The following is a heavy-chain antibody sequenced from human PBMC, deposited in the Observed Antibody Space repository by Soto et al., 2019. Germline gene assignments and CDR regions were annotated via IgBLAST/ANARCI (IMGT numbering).Heavy chain of an antibody. CDR2: IYYSGST. Sequence: SETLSLTCTVSGGSISSSSYYWGWIRQPPGKGLEWIGSIYYSGSTYYNPSLKSRVTISVDTSKNQFSLKLSSVTAADTAVYYCARHEGRPNKRAHIVVVPAASAHTFDYWGQGTLVTVSS. CDR1: GGSISSSSYY. J-gene: IGHJ4*02. CDR3: ARHEGRPNKRAHIVVVPAASAHTFDY. D-gene: IGHD2-2*01. V-gene: IGHV4-39*01.